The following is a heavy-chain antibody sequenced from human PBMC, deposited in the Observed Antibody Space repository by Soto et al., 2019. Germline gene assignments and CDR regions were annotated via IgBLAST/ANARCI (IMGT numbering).Heavy chain of an antibody. J-gene: IGHJ6*02. V-gene: IGHV4-34*01. CDR3: ATQSDSYYYYYGMDV. D-gene: IGHD2-15*01. CDR1: GGSFSGYY. CDR2: VNHSGST. Sequence: QVQLQQWGAGLLKPSETLSLTCAVYGGSFSGYYWSWIRQPPGKGLEWIGEVNHSGSTNYNPSLKSRVTISVDTSKNQFSLKLSSVTAADTAVYYCATQSDSYYYYYGMDVWGQGTTVTVSS.